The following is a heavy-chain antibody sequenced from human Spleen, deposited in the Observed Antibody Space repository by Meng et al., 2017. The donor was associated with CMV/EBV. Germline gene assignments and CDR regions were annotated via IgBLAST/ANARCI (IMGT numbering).Heavy chain of an antibody. CDR3: AKDLYDVAGIYFDY. Sequence: GESLKISCAVSGFTLTNYWMDWVRQAPGKGLEWVANMNRDGSERNYVDSVRGRFTISRDTAQNSLYLQLNSLRVEDTAVYYCAKDLYDVAGIYFDYWGQGTLVTVSS. D-gene: IGHD6-19*01. V-gene: IGHV3-7*01. J-gene: IGHJ4*02. CDR2: MNRDGSER. CDR1: GFTLTNYW.